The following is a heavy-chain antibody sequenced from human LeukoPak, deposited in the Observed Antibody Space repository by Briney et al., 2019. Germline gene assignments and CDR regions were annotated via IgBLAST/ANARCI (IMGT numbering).Heavy chain of an antibody. D-gene: IGHD5-12*01. CDR2: IIPIFGTA. V-gene: IGHV1-69*13. CDR1: GGTFSSYA. Sequence: SVKVSCRASGGTFSSYAISWVRQAPGQGLEWMGGIIPIFGTANCAQKFQGRVTITADESTSTAYMELSSLRSEDTAVYYCAWGYSGYDFRFDYWGQGTLVTVSS. CDR3: AWGYSGYDFRFDY. J-gene: IGHJ4*02.